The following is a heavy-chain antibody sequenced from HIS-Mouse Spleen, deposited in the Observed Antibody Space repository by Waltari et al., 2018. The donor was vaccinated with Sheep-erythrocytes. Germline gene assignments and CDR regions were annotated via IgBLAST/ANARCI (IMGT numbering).Heavy chain of an antibody. V-gene: IGHV4-39*07. CDR2: IYYSGST. J-gene: IGHJ4*02. CDR1: VCSISSSSYY. CDR3: ARDQSALDY. Sequence: QLQLQESGPGLVKPSETLSLTCTVSVCSISSSSYYWGWIRQPPGKGLEWIGSIYYSGSTYYNPSLKSRVTISVDTSKNQFSLKLSSVTAADTAVYYCARDQSALDYWGQGTLVTVSS.